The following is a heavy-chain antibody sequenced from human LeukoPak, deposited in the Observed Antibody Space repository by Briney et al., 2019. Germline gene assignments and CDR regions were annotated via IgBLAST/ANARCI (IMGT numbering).Heavy chain of an antibody. V-gene: IGHV1-8*01. CDR3: ARGLRYYDFWRGSYRETSYYFDY. CDR2: MNPNNGNT. Sequence: ASVKVSCKASGYTFTNYDINWVRQATGQGLEWMGWMNPNNGNTGYAQKFQGRVTISRNTSISTAYMELSSLRSDDTAVYYCARGLRYYDFWRGSYRETSYYFDYWGQGTLVTVSS. J-gene: IGHJ4*02. D-gene: IGHD3-3*01. CDR1: GYTFTNYD.